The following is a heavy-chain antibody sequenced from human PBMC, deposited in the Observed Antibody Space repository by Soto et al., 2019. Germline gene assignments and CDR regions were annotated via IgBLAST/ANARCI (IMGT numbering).Heavy chain of an antibody. V-gene: IGHV4-30-4*01. CDR2: IYYSGST. CDR3: ARDHERFGESNWFDP. J-gene: IGHJ5*02. Sequence: QVQLQESGPGLVKPSQTLSLTCTVSGGSISSGDYYWSWIRQPPGKGLEWIGYIYYSGSTYYNPSLKSRVNISVDTSKNQFSLKLSSVTAADTDVYYCARDHERFGESNWFDPWGQGTLVTVSS. D-gene: IGHD3-10*01. CDR1: GGSISSGDYY.